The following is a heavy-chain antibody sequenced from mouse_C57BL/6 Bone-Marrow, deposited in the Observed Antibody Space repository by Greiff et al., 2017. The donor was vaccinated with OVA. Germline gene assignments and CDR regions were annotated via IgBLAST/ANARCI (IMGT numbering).Heavy chain of an antibody. Sequence: QVQLQQPGAELVKPGASVKVSCKASGYTFTSYWMHWVKQRPGQGLEWIGRIHPSDSDTNYKQKFKGKATLTVDKSSSTAYMQLSSLTSEDSAVYYCAICLIEGYYGSRRNFDYWGQGTTLTVSS. J-gene: IGHJ2*01. V-gene: IGHV1-74*01. D-gene: IGHD1-1*01. CDR2: IHPSDSDT. CDR3: AICLIEGYYGSRRNFDY. CDR1: GYTFTSYW.